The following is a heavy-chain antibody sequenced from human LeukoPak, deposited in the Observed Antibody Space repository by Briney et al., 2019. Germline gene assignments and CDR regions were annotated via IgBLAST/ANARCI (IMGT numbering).Heavy chain of an antibody. J-gene: IGHJ5*02. Sequence: GGSLRLSCAASGFTFSSYGMHWVRQAPGKGLERVAVISYDGSNKYYADSVKGRFTISRDNSKNTLYLQMNSLRAEDTAVYYCAKDGAMVRGAYYPWGQGTLVTVSS. D-gene: IGHD3-10*01. CDR1: GFTFSSYG. V-gene: IGHV3-30*18. CDR2: ISYDGSNK. CDR3: AKDGAMVRGAYYP.